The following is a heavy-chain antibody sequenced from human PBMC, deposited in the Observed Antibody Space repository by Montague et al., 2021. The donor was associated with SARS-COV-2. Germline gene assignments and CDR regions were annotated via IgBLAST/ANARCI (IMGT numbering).Heavy chain of an antibody. J-gene: IGHJ4*02. CDR1: GDSVSSNSAA. CDR2: TYYRSKWYT. CDR3: AREGTVPGPRGIYFDD. Sequence: CAISGDSVSSNSAAWNWIRQSPSGGLEWLGRTYYRSKWYTDYAPSVKTRITITPDTSNNQFSLHLNPVTPGDTAVYYCAREGTVPGPRGIYFDDWGQGTLSPSPQ. V-gene: IGHV6-1*01. D-gene: IGHD1-1*01.